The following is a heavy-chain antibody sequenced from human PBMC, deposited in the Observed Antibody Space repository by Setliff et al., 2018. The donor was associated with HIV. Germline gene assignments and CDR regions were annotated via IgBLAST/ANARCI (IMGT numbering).Heavy chain of an antibody. J-gene: IGHJ3*02. CDR1: GFTFSNFG. CDR2: IWYDGSNK. D-gene: IGHD5-12*01. Sequence: GGSLRLSCAASGFTFSNFGMHWVRQAPGKGPEWVAVIWYDGSNKYYADSVKGRFTISRDNSKNTLYLQMNSLRAEDTAVYYCARAFSGYEDAFDIWGQGTMVTVSS. CDR3: ARAFSGYEDAFDI. V-gene: IGHV3-33*08.